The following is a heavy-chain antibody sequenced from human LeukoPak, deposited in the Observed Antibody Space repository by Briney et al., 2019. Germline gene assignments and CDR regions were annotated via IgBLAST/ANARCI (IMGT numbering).Heavy chain of an antibody. V-gene: IGHV4-61*02. J-gene: IGHJ3*02. CDR3: ARDRDGYHYSAFDI. CDR1: GGSISSGSYY. D-gene: IGHD5-24*01. Sequence: PSETLSLTCTVSGGSISSGSYYWSWIRQPAGKGLEWIGRIYTSGSTNYNPSLKSRVTISVDTSKNQFSLKLSSVTAADTAVYYCARDRDGYHYSAFDIWGQGTMVTVS. CDR2: IYTSGST.